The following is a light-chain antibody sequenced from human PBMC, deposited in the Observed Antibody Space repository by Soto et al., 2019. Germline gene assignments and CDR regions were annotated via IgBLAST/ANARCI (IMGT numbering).Light chain of an antibody. CDR3: QQYDAYPIT. CDR2: KAS. J-gene: IGKJ4*01. V-gene: IGKV1-5*03. CDR1: QSISGW. Sequence: DIELTQSPSTLSSSVGDRATITCRASQSISGWLAWYHQKPGKAPKLLIYKASSLESGVPARFSGSGSGTEFTLTISTLQPDDFAVYYCQQYDAYPITFGGGTKLEI.